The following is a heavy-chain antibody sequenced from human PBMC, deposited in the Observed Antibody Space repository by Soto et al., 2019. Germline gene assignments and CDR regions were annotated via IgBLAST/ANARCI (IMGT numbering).Heavy chain of an antibody. CDR1: GFTFSSYA. D-gene: IGHD2-15*01. V-gene: IGHV3-30-3*01. Sequence: GGSLRLSRAASGFTFSSYAMHWVRQAPGKGLEWVAVISYDGSNKYYADSVKGRFTISRDNSKNTLYLQMNSLRAEDTAVYYCASNIVVVVAATGDGEGGYWGQGTLVTVSS. J-gene: IGHJ4*02. CDR3: ASNIVVVVAATGDGEGGY. CDR2: ISYDGSNK.